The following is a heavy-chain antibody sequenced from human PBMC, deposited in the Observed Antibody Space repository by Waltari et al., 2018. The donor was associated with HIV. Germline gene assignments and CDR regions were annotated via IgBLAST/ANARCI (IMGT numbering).Heavy chain of an antibody. CDR2: ISSESTNI. V-gene: IGHV3-48*02. J-gene: IGHJ6*02. Sequence: EEKLVEAGGGDILQPGESLRLSCVGSGFTFSRHAMNWVRQAPGKGPEWIAYISSESTNIQYADSVKGRFTVSRDNAKESLYLQMNSLRDGDTAVYYCARDTLNFYFGLDLWGQGTTVTVSS. CDR3: ARDTLNFYFGLDL. D-gene: IGHD3-9*01. CDR1: GFTFSRHA.